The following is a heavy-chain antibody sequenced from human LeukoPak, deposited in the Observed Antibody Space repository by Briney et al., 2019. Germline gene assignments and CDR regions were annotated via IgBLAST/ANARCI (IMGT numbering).Heavy chain of an antibody. D-gene: IGHD2-2*01. CDR3: ARGLDQLLHDAFDV. V-gene: IGHV3-21*05. CDR1: GFSFSSYN. Sequence: GGSLRLSCAASGFSFSSYNMNWVRQAPGKGLEWVSFISSSSSNIYYADSVKGRFTISRDNAKNSLFLQMNSLRAEDTAVYYCARGLDQLLHDAFDVWGQGTMVSVSS. J-gene: IGHJ3*01. CDR2: ISSSSSNI.